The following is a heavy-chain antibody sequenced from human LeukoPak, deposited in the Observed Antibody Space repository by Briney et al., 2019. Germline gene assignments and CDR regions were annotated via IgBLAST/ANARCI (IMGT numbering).Heavy chain of an antibody. CDR2: INHSGST. J-gene: IGHJ3*02. CDR1: GGSIDSNY. V-gene: IGHV4-34*01. D-gene: IGHD2-15*01. CDR3: ARPKPYFCSGGSCYSGRGAFDI. Sequence: SETLSLTCNVSGGSIDSNYWTWIRQPPGKGLEWIGEINHSGSTNYNPSLKSRVTISVDTSKNQFSLKLSSVTAADTAVYYCARPKPYFCSGGSCYSGRGAFDIWGQGTMVTVSS.